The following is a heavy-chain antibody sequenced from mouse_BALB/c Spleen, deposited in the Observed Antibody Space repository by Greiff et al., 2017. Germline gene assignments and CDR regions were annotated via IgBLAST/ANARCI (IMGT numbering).Heavy chain of an antibody. V-gene: IGHV5-6-3*01. D-gene: IGHD2-14*01. J-gene: IGHJ3*01. CDR1: GFTFSSYG. CDR3: AHRSLAY. CDR2: INSNGGST. Sequence: EVKLMESGGGLVQPGGSLKLSCAASGFTFSSYGMSWVRQTPDKRLELVATINSNGGSTYYPDSVKGRFTISRDNAKNTLYLQMSSLKSEDTAMYYCAHRSLAYWGQGTLVTVSA.